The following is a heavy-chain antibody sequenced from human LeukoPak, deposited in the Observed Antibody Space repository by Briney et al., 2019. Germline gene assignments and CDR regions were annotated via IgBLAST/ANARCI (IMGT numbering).Heavy chain of an antibody. CDR3: VKGINSGTYYYFDF. J-gene: IGHJ4*02. CDR2: IRGSGADT. CDR1: GFGFSSYA. D-gene: IGHD1-26*01. Sequence: GGSLRLSCAASGFGFSSYAMNWVRQAPGKGLEWLSSIRGSGADTYYPDSVKGRFTISRDNSKYTLHLQMNSLRADDTAVYYCVKGINSGTYYYFDFWGQGTLVTVSS. V-gene: IGHV3-23*01.